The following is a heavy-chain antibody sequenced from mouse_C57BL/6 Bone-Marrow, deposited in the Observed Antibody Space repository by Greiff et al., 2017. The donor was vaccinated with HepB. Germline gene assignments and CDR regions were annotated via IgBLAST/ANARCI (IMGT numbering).Heavy chain of an antibody. CDR3: AREADFDAYAMDY. D-gene: IGHD2-4*01. CDR2: IYPGSGST. V-gene: IGHV1-55*01. CDR1: GYTFTSYW. Sequence: QVQLQQPGAELVKPGASVKMSCKASGYTFTSYWITWVKQRPGQGLEWIGDIYPGSGSTNYNEKFKGKATLTAEKSSSTASMQLSSLTSEASAVYFCAREADFDAYAMDYWGQGTSVPASS. J-gene: IGHJ4*01.